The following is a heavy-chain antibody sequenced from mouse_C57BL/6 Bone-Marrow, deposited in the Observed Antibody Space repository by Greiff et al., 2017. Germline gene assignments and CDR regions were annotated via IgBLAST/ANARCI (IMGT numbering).Heavy chain of an antibody. Sequence: VQLQQPGAELVKPGASVKLSCKASGYTFTSYWMQWVKQRPGQGLEWIGEIDPSDSYTNYNQKFKGKATLTVDTSSSTAYMQLSSLTSEDSAVYYCPRVYWYFDVWGTGTTVTVSS. CDR1: GYTFTSYW. J-gene: IGHJ1*03. CDR2: IDPSDSYT. CDR3: PRVYWYFDV. V-gene: IGHV1-50*01.